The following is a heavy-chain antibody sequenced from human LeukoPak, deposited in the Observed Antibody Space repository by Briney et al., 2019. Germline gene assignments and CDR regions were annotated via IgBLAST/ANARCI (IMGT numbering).Heavy chain of an antibody. Sequence: GRSLRLSCVVSGFSVTTNNMSWVRQAPGKGMDCVSVIYSGASANYADSVKGRFTISRDISKNTLYREMNSLRTEDTAVYYCARDPGDNWNLRPYYYMDVWGKGTTVTVSS. D-gene: IGHD1-1*01. CDR2: IYSGASA. V-gene: IGHV3-53*05. J-gene: IGHJ6*03. CDR3: ARDPGDNWNLRPYYYMDV. CDR1: GFSVTTNN.